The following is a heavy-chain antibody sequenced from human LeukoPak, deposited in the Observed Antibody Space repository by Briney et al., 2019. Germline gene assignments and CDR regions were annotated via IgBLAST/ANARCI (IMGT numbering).Heavy chain of an antibody. CDR1: GFTFSNNY. J-gene: IGHJ3*02. V-gene: IGHV3-53*01. D-gene: IGHD2-15*01. Sequence: PGGSLRLSCAASGFTFSNNYMSWVRQAPGKGLEWVSAIYSGGSTFFADSVKGRLNISRDNSKNTLYLQMNNLRTEDTAVYYCASGLRGYGIWGQGTRVTVSS. CDR2: IYSGGST. CDR3: ASGLRGYGI.